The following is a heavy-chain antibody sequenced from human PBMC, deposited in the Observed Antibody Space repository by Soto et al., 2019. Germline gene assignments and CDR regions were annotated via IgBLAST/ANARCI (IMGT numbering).Heavy chain of an antibody. Sequence: QVQLVQSGAEVKKPGASVKVSCKASGYTFTSYEINWVRQTTGQGLELMGWMNPNSGNTGYAQKFQGRVTMTRNTSISTAYMELSRLRSEDTAVYYCARGQSGYSSGWSPNDYWGQGTLVTVSS. D-gene: IGHD6-19*01. J-gene: IGHJ4*02. CDR2: MNPNSGNT. CDR3: ARGQSGYSSGWSPNDY. CDR1: GYTFTSYE. V-gene: IGHV1-8*01.